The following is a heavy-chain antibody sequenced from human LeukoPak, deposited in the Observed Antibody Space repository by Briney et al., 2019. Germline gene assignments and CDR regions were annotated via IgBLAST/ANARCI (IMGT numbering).Heavy chain of an antibody. CDR2: IYHSGST. CDR3: ARDPAAAGSFDY. D-gene: IGHD6-13*01. J-gene: IGHJ4*02. Sequence: SETLSLTCTVSGGSISSGGYYWSWIRQPPGKGLEWIGYIYHSGSTYYNPSLKSRVTISVDRSKNQFSLKLSSVTAADTAVYYCARDPAAAGSFDYWGQGTLVTVSS. CDR1: GGSISSGGYY. V-gene: IGHV4-30-2*01.